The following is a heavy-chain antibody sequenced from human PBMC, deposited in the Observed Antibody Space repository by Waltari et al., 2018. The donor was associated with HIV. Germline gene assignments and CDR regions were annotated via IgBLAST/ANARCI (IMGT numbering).Heavy chain of an antibody. V-gene: IGHV4-34*01. CDR1: VESFRDFH. CDR2: INHSGVT. D-gene: IGHD1-1*01. Sequence: QVQLQQWGTRLLKPSETLSLTCAVYVESFRDFHRTWIRQSPGQGLEWIGDINHSGVTNYNPSLKSRVAISADASKNQFSLSLSSVTTADTAVYYCARRDDGLRFNYNGNWFDPWGQGTLVTVS. J-gene: IGHJ5*02. CDR3: ARRDDGLRFNYNGNWFDP.